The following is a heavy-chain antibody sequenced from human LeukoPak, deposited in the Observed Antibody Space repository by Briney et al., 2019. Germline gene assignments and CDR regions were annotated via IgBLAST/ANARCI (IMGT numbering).Heavy chain of an antibody. CDR3: AKDLSGSFDY. V-gene: IGHV3-74*01. J-gene: IGHJ4*02. CDR2: INSDGSWT. CDR1: GNYW. Sequence: GGSLRLSCAASGNYWMHWVRQAPGKGLVWVSHINSDGSWTSYADSVKGRFTISRDNSKNTLYLQMNSLRAEDTAVYYCAKDLSGSFDYWGQGTLVTVSS. D-gene: IGHD1-1*01.